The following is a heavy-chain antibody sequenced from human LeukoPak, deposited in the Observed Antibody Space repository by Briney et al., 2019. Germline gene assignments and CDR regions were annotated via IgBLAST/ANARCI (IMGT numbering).Heavy chain of an antibody. J-gene: IGHJ1*01. CDR3: ARGYYDSSDYEYFQH. Sequence: ASVKVSCKASGYTLTGNYMHWVRQAPGQGLEWMGWINPNSGGTNYAQKFQDRVTVTRDTSISTAYMELSRLRSDDTAVYYCARGYYDSSDYEYFQHWGQGTLVTVSS. CDR1: GYTLTGNY. D-gene: IGHD3-22*01. CDR2: INPNSGGT. V-gene: IGHV1-2*02.